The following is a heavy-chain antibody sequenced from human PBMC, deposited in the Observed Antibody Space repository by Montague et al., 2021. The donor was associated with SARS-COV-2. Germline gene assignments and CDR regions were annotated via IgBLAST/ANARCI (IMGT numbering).Heavy chain of an antibody. CDR1: GGSISSSSYY. D-gene: IGHD3-9*01. J-gene: IGHJ5*02. CDR3: ARRSYDILTGYSIPNWFDP. V-gene: IGHV4-39*01. CDR2: IYYSGST. Sequence: SETLSLTCTVSGGSISSSSYYWGWIRQPPGKGLEWIGSIYYSGSTYYNPSLKGRVTISVDTSKNQFSLKLSSVTAADTAVYYCARRSYDILTGYSIPNWFDPWGQGTPVTVSS.